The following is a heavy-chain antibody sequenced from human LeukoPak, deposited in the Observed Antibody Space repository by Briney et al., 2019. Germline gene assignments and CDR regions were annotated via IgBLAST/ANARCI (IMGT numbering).Heavy chain of an antibody. Sequence: GGSLRLSCTASGFTFGDYAMSWVRQAPGKGLEWVGFIRSKAYGGTTEYAASVKGRFTISRDDSKSIAYLQMNSLKTEDTAVYYCTRHRGGHSGSDFQSWGQGTLLTVSS. J-gene: IGHJ4*02. CDR2: IRSKAYGGTT. V-gene: IGHV3-49*04. CDR3: TRHRGGHSGSDFQS. D-gene: IGHD5-12*01. CDR1: GFTFGDYA.